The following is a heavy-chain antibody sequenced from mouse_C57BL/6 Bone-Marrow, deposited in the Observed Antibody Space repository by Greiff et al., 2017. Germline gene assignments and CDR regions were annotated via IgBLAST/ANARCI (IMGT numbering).Heavy chain of an antibody. CDR2: IRSKSSNYAS. CDR3: VHYYGSRGAMDY. J-gene: IGHJ4*01. V-gene: IGHV10-3*01. D-gene: IGHD1-1*01. Sequence: EVQLVESGGGLVQPKGSLKLSCAASGFTFTTYAMHWVRQTPGQGLEWVARIRSKSSNYASYYAVSVKDRFTISRDDSQSMLYLQMNNLKTEDTAMYYCVHYYGSRGAMDYWGQGTSVTVSS. CDR1: GFTFTTYA.